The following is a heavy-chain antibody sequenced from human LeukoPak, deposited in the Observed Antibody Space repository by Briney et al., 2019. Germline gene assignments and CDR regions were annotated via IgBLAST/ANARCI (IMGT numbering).Heavy chain of an antibody. CDR1: GYTFTGYY. J-gene: IGHJ3*02. CDR3: ARAGRGGIVGATYAFDI. D-gene: IGHD1-26*01. CDR2: INPNSGGT. Sequence: APVKVSCKASGYTFTGYYMHWVRQAPGQGLEWMGWINPNSGGTNYAQKFQGRVTMTRDTSISTAYMELSRLRSDDTAVYYCARAGRGGIVGATYAFDIWGQGTMVTVSS. V-gene: IGHV1-2*02.